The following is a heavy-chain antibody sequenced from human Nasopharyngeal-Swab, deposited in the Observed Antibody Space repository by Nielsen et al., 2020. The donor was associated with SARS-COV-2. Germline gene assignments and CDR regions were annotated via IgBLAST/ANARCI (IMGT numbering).Heavy chain of an antibody. CDR3: ARDRLRQGYDFWSGYYPDAFDI. CDR1: GFTFSDYY. CDR2: ISSSSSYT. J-gene: IGHJ3*02. D-gene: IGHD3-3*01. V-gene: IGHV3-11*06. Sequence: SCAASGFTFSDYYMSWIRQAPGKGLEWVSYISSSSSYTNYADSVKGRFTISRDNAKNSLYLQMNSLRAEDTAVYYCARDRLRQGYDFWSGYYPDAFDIWGQGTMVTVSS.